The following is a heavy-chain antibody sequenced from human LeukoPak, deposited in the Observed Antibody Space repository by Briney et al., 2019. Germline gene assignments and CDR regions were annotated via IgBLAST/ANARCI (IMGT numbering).Heavy chain of an antibody. D-gene: IGHD3-22*01. V-gene: IGHV3-21*01. CDR2: ISSSSSYI. Sequence: GGSLRLSCAASGFTFSSYSMNWVRQAPGKGLVWVSSISSSSSYIYYADSVKGRFTISRDNAKNSLYLQMNSLRAEDTAVYYCARESHYYDSSGYYGGYYYYGMDVWGQGTTVTVSS. CDR1: GFTFSSYS. CDR3: ARESHYYDSSGYYGGYYYYGMDV. J-gene: IGHJ6*02.